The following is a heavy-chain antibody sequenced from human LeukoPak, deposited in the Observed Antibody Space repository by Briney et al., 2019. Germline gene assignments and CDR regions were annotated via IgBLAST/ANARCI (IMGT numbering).Heavy chain of an antibody. CDR2: LYYSGST. Sequence: SETQSLTFTVSGGSISSSDYYWGWISQPPGKGLEWIGSLYYSGSTYYNPSFKIRVTISVDTSKNQFSLKLSSVTAADTAVYYCARLLAVAGNWHFDYWGQGTLVTVPS. CDR3: ARLLAVAGNWHFDY. J-gene: IGHJ4*02. D-gene: IGHD6-19*01. CDR1: GGSISSSDYY. V-gene: IGHV4-39*01.